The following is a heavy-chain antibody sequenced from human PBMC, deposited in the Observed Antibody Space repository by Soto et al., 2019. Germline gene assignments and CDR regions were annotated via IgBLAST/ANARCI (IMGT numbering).Heavy chain of an antibody. J-gene: IGHJ4*02. V-gene: IGHV5-51*01. CDR2: IYPGDSDT. Sequence: GESLKISCKGSGYSFTSYWIGWVRQMPGKGLEWMGIIYPGDSDTRYSPSFQGQVTISADKSISTAYLQWSSLKASDTAMYYCASPIGYCSGGSCYGPSDYWGQRTLVTVSS. CDR1: GYSFTSYW. CDR3: ASPIGYCSGGSCYGPSDY. D-gene: IGHD2-15*01.